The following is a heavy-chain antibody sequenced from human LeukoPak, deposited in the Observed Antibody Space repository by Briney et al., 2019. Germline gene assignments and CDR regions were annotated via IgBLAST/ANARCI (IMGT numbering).Heavy chain of an antibody. V-gene: IGHV3-30*18. D-gene: IGHD6-19*01. Sequence: GGSLRLSCAASGFTFSTYAMHWVRQAPGKGLEWVAVISYDGSDKYYADSVKGRFTISRDNSKNTLYLQMNSLRAEDTAMYYCVKSGSSGWYVLDYWGQGTLVTVSS. CDR1: GFTFSTYA. CDR2: ISYDGSDK. CDR3: VKSGSSGWYVLDY. J-gene: IGHJ4*02.